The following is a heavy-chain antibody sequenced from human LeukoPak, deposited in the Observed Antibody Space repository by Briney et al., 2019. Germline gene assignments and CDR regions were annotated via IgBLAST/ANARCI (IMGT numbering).Heavy chain of an antibody. V-gene: IGHV4-59*08. CDR2: IHYSGTT. CDR1: GGSISSYY. Sequence: PSETLSLTCTVSGGSISSYYWSWIRQPPGKGLEWIGYIHYSGTTNYNPSLKSRVTISADTSKNQFSLTLSSVTAADPAVYYCARHSSVYYDFDYWGQGTLVTVSS. J-gene: IGHJ4*02. D-gene: IGHD5/OR15-5a*01. CDR3: ARHSSVYYDFDY.